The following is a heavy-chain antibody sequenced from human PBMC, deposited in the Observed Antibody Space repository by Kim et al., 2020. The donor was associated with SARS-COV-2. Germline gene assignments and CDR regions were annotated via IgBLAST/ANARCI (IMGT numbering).Heavy chain of an antibody. V-gene: IGHV3-21*01. D-gene: IGHD3-10*01. Sequence: AASVKGRVTNSRDNAKNSLYRQMNSLRAEDTAVYYCARGQNYYGSGSLGNWGQGTLVTVSS. CDR3: ARGQNYYGSGSLGN. J-gene: IGHJ4*02.